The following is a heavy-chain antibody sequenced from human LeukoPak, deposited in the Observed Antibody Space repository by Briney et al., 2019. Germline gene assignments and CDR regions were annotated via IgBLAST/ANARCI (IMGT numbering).Heavy chain of an antibody. CDR1: QYSCTCYW. CDR2: IYPGDSDT. Sequence: AGESLKISCMGSQYSCTCYWIGWMRQMPGKGLEWMGIIYPGDSDTRYSPSFQGQVTISAEKSISTAYLQWSSLKASDTAMYYCARSLPAAVPNRFDPWGQGTLVTVSS. J-gene: IGHJ5*02. V-gene: IGHV5-51*01. D-gene: IGHD2-2*01. CDR3: ARSLPAAVPNRFDP.